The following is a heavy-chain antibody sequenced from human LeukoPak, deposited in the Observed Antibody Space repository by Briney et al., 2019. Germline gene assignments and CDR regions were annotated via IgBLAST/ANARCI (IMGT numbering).Heavy chain of an antibody. D-gene: IGHD6-19*01. J-gene: IGHJ3*02. CDR2: IYYSGST. V-gene: IGHV4-59*01. Sequence: ASETLSLTCTVSGGSISSYYWSWIRQPPGKGLEWIGYIYYSGSTNYNPSLKSRVTISVDTSKNQFSLKLSSVTAADTAVYYCARDHGYSSGWYRGHDAFDIWGQGTMVTVSS. CDR3: ARDHGYSSGWYRGHDAFDI. CDR1: GGSISSYY.